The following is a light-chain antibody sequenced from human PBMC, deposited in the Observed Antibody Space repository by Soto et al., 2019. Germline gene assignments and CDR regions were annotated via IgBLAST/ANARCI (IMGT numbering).Light chain of an antibody. CDR1: QSVSSK. V-gene: IGKV3-15*01. Sequence: EIVLTQSPGTLSLSPGERATLSCMASQSVSSKLAWFQQKPGQAPSLLIYYVSTRATGVPVRFSGSGSGTEFTLTINSLQSEDFAVYYCQQYNNWPHTFGQGTKVDIK. CDR2: YVS. CDR3: QQYNNWPHT. J-gene: IGKJ2*01.